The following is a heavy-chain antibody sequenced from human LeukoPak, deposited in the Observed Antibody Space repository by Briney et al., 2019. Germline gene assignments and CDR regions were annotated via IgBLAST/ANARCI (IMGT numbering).Heavy chain of an antibody. Sequence: GRSLRLSCAASGFTFSTYAMHWVRQAPGKGLEWVAVIPYDGSNKYYADSVKGRFTTSRENSKNRLYLQMNSLRAEDTAVYYCARDRAMIVVNYFDYWAREPWSPSPQ. CDR1: GFTFSTYA. CDR3: ARDRAMIVVNYFDY. J-gene: IGHJ4*02. D-gene: IGHD3-22*01. V-gene: IGHV3-30*04. CDR2: IPYDGSNK.